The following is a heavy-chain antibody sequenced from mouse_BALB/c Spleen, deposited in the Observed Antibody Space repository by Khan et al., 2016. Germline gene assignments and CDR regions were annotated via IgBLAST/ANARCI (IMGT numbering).Heavy chain of an antibody. CDR1: GYTFTNYG. CDR3: ARYRYYYGSSRYFDV. D-gene: IGHD1-1*01. Sequence: QIQLVQSGPELKKPGKTVKISCKASGYTFTNYGMNWVKQAPGKGLKWMGWINTYSGESTYADNFKGRFAFSVETSANTAYLQINNLKNEDTATYYCARYRYYYGSSRYFDVWGAGTTVTVSS. CDR2: INTYSGES. V-gene: IGHV9-3-1*01. J-gene: IGHJ1*01.